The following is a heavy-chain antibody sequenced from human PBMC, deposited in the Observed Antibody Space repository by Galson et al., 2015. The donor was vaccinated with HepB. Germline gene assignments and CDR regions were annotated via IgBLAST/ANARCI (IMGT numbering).Heavy chain of an antibody. D-gene: IGHD6-19*01. V-gene: IGHV1-2*04. CDR3: ARGFGSSGWQDFDY. CDR2: INPNSGGT. Sequence: SVKVSCKASGYTFTGYYMHWVRQAPGQGLEWMGWINPNSGGTNYAQKFQGWVTMTRDTSISTAYMELSRLRSDDTAVYYCARGFGSSGWQDFDYWGQGTLVTVSS. CDR1: GYTFTGYY. J-gene: IGHJ4*02.